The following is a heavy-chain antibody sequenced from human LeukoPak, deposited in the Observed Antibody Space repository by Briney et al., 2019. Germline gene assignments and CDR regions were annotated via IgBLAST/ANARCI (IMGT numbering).Heavy chain of an antibody. Sequence: GGSLRLSCAASGFTSSSYSMNWVRQAPGKGLEWVSSISSSSSYIYYADSVKGRFTISRDNAKNSLYLQMNSLRAEDTAVYYCARGRIAAAATLFYGGQGTLVTVSS. CDR3: ARGRIAAAATLFY. CDR1: GFTSSSYS. J-gene: IGHJ4*02. D-gene: IGHD6-13*01. V-gene: IGHV3-21*01. CDR2: ISSSSSYI.